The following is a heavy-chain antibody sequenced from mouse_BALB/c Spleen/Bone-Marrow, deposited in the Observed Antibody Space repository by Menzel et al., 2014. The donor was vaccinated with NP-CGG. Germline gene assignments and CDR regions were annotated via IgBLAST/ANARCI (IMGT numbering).Heavy chain of an antibody. CDR3: ARGENWDALDY. Sequence: VQLQQSGAELAKPGASVKMSCKASGYTFSSYWMHWVKQRPGQGLEWIGYINPSTGYTEYNQKFKDKATLTADKSSSTAYMQLSSLTSEDSADYYCARGENWDALDYWGQGTTLTVSS. J-gene: IGHJ2*01. V-gene: IGHV1-7*01. CDR1: GYTFSSYW. CDR2: INPSTGYT. D-gene: IGHD4-1*01.